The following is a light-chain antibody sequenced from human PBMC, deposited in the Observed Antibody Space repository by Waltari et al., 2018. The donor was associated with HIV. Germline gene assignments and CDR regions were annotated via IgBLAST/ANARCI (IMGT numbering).Light chain of an antibody. CDR2: EVS. J-gene: IGLJ3*02. Sequence: QSALTQPASVSGSPGPSITISCNGTSSAVGGYNYVSGYQQHPGKAPKLRIYEVSNRPSGVSNRFSGSKSGNTASLTISGLQAEDEADYYCSSYTSSSTGVFGGGTKLTVL. CDR3: SSYTSSSTGV. CDR1: SSAVGGYNY. V-gene: IGLV2-14*01.